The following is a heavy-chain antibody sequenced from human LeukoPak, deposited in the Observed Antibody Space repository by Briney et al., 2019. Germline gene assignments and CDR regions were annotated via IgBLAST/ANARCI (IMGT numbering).Heavy chain of an antibody. D-gene: IGHD5-18*01. J-gene: IGHJ4*02. CDR1: GGSISSYY. V-gene: IGHV4-59*08. Sequence: SETLSLTCTVSGGSISSYYWSWIRQPPGKGLEWIGYIYYSGSTNYNPSLKSRVTISVGTSKNQFSLKLSSVTAADTAVYYCARSRDTAMVYPYYFDYWGQGTLVTVSS. CDR2: IYYSGST. CDR3: ARSRDTAMVYPYYFDY.